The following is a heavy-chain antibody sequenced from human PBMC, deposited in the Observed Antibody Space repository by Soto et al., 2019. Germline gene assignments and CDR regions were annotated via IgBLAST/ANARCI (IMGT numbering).Heavy chain of an antibody. V-gene: IGHV3-7*04. J-gene: IGHJ6*02. CDR3: ARDTYYDILTRYYYYYGMDV. CDR2: IKQDGSEK. D-gene: IGHD3-9*01. Sequence: GGSLRLSCAASGFTFSSYWMSWVRQAPGKGLEWVANIKQDGSEKYYVDSVKGRFTISRDNAKNSLYLQMNSLRAEDTAVYYCARDTYYDILTRYYYYYGMDVWGQGTTVTVSS. CDR1: GFTFSSYW.